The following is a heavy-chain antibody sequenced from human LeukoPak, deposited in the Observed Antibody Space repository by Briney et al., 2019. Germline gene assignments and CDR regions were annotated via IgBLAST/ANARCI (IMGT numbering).Heavy chain of an antibody. J-gene: IGHJ4*02. D-gene: IGHD3-16*02. Sequence: SETLSLTCTVSGDSISSSSYYWGWIRQPPGKGLEWIESIYYSGNTYYNPSLKSRVTISVDTSKNLFSLKLSSVTAADTAVYYCARQYYDYVWGSYRDLYYFDYWGQGTLVTVSS. CDR1: GDSISSSSYY. CDR3: ARQYYDYVWGSYRDLYYFDY. V-gene: IGHV4-39*01. CDR2: IYYSGNT.